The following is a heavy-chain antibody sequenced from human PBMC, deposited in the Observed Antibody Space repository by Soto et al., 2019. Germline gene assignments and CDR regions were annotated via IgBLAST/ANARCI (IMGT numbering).Heavy chain of an antibody. V-gene: IGHV1-69*01. Sequence: QVQLVQSGAEVRKPGSSVKVSCKASGGTFSRHAVSWVRQAPGQGLEWMGGIIPIFGTANHAQKFQGRVTIIADESTSTAYMELNSLTSEDTAVYYCAKTPPRYDSSRYYDYWGQGTLVTVSS. CDR1: GGTFSRHA. D-gene: IGHD3-22*01. CDR2: IIPIFGTA. CDR3: AKTPPRYDSSRYYDY. J-gene: IGHJ4*02.